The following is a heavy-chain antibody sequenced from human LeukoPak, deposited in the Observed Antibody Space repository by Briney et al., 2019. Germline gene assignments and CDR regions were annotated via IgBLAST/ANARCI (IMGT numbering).Heavy chain of an antibody. V-gene: IGHV1-69*13. D-gene: IGHD2-2*01. Sequence: ASVKVSCRASGGTFSSYAISWVRQAPGQGLEWMGGIIPIFGTANYAQKFQGRVTITADESTSTAYMELSSLRSEDTAVYYCAREGIGYCSSTSCSCFDYWGQGTLVTVSS. CDR3: AREGIGYCSSTSCSCFDY. CDR1: GGTFSSYA. CDR2: IIPIFGTA. J-gene: IGHJ4*02.